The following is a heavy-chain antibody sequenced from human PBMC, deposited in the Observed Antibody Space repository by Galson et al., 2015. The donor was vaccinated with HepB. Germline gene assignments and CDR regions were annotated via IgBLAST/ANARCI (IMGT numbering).Heavy chain of an antibody. Sequence: SLRLSCAASGFTFSSYAMSWVRQAPGKGLEWVSSISVSGDKTYDADSVRGRLTLSRDNSKNTFYLQMNSLRAEDTAVYYCARKNYHRNDYWGQGTLVTVSS. D-gene: IGHD5-24*01. V-gene: IGHV3-23*01. J-gene: IGHJ4*02. CDR2: ISVSGDKT. CDR3: ARKNYHRNDY. CDR1: GFTFSSYA.